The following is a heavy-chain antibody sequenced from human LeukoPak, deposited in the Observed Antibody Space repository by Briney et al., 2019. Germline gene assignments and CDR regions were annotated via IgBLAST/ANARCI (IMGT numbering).Heavy chain of an antibody. V-gene: IGHV3-23*01. CDR2: ISGSGGSI. Sequence: PGGSLRLSCAASGFTFSNYVMSWVRQAPGKGLEWVSGISGSGGSINYADSVKGRFTISRDNSKNTLYLQMNSLRAEDTAVYYCAKDSTPNIIAAAGNYYYYGMDVWGQGTTVTVSS. D-gene: IGHD6-13*01. CDR1: GFTFSNYV. CDR3: AKDSTPNIIAAAGNYYYYGMDV. J-gene: IGHJ6*02.